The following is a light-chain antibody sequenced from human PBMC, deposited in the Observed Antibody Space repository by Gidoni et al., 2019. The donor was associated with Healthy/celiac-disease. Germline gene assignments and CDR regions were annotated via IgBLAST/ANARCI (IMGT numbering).Light chain of an antibody. V-gene: IGKV3-15*01. CDR2: VAA. Sequence: EIVLTQSPATLSVSPGARATLSCRASQSVSSNLAWYQQKPGQAPRLLLYVAATRAPGIPARFSGSRSSTEFTLIISSMLSDDFAVSYCQQYNNRPPWTFGQGTKVEIK. J-gene: IGKJ1*01. CDR1: QSVSSN. CDR3: QQYNNRPPWT.